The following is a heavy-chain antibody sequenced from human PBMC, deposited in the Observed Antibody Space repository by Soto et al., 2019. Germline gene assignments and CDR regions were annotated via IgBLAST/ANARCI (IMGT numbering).Heavy chain of an antibody. CDR2: IYPGDSDT. V-gene: IGHV5-51*01. CDR3: ARHVRGVISSGYGMDV. D-gene: IGHD3-10*02. J-gene: IGHJ6*02. Sequence: GESLKISCKGSGYSFTSYWIGWVRQMPGKGLEWMGIIYPGDSDTRYSPSFQGQVTISADKSISTAYLQWSSLKASDTAMYYCARHVRGVISSGYGMDVWGQGTTVTVSS. CDR1: GYSFTSYW.